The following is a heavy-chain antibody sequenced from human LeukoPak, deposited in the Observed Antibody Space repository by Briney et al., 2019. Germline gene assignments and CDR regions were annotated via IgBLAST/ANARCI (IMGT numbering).Heavy chain of an antibody. CDR1: GFTFSSYA. CDR3: AKDFGDSGYDSVYYFDY. J-gene: IGHJ4*02. V-gene: IGHV3-23*01. D-gene: IGHD5-12*01. CDR2: ISGSGGST. Sequence: PGGSLRLSCAASGFTFSSYAMSWVRQAPGKGLEWVSAISGSGGSTYYADSVKGRFTISRDNSKNTLYLQMNSLRAEDTAVYYCAKDFGDSGYDSVYYFDYWGQGTLVTVSS.